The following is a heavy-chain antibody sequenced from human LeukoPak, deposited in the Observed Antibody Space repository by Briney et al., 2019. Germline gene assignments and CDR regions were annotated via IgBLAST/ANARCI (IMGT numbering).Heavy chain of an antibody. V-gene: IGHV3-48*01. CDR3: ARDEYFYCASGGSCYGYYFEY. CDR1: GFTFSSYS. D-gene: IGHD2-15*01. CDR2: ISSSSSTI. J-gene: IGHJ4*02. Sequence: PGGSLRLSCAASGFTFSSYSMNWVRQAPGKGLEWVSYISSSSSTIYYADSVKGRFTISRDNAKNSLYLQMNSLRSDDTAVYYCARDEYFYCASGGSCYGYYFEYWGQGTLVTVSS.